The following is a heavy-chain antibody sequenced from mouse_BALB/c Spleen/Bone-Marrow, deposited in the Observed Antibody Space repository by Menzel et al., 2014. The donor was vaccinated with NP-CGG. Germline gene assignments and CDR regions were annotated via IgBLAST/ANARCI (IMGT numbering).Heavy chain of an antibody. CDR2: IDPANGNT. CDR3: TRGEDY. J-gene: IGHJ2*01. CDR1: GFNIKDTF. V-gene: IGHV14-3*02. Sequence: EVQLQESGAELVKPGASVKLSCTGSGFNIKDTFMHWVKQRPEQSLEWIGRIDPANGNTKYDPKFQGKATITADTSSNTAYLQLTSLTSEGTAVYYCTRGEDYWGQGTTLAVSS.